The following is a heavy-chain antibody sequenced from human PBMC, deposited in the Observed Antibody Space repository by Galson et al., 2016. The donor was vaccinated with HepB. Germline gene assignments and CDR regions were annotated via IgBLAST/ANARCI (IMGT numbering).Heavy chain of an antibody. J-gene: IGHJ4*02. V-gene: IGHV3-30*03. CDR3: ARDPRAYSYGDHYFDY. CDR1: GFPFRNFG. D-gene: IGHD5-18*01. Sequence: SLRLSCAASGFPFRNFGIHWVRQAPGEGLEWVAVISYDGYNEYYADFVKGRFTISRDISKNTLYLQMNSLKTEDTAVYFCARDPRAYSYGDHYFDYWGQGTLVTVPS. CDR2: ISYDGYNE.